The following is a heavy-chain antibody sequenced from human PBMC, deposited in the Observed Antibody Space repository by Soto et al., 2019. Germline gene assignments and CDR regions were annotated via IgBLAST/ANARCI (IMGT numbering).Heavy chain of an antibody. CDR2: ISGSGGST. D-gene: IGHD3-22*01. Sequence: EVRLLESGGGLVQPGGSLRLSCAASGFTFSSYAMSWVRQAPGKGLEWVSAISGSGGSTYYADSVKGRFTISRDNSKNTLYLQMNSLRAEDTAVYYCAKRRDSSGYYYYYYYGMDVWGQGTTVTVSS. CDR1: GFTFSSYA. J-gene: IGHJ6*02. V-gene: IGHV3-23*01. CDR3: AKRRDSSGYYYYYYYGMDV.